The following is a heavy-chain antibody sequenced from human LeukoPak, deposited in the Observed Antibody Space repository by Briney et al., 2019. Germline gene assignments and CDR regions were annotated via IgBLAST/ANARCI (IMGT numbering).Heavy chain of an antibody. J-gene: IGHJ4*02. CDR2: IYYSGST. CDR1: GGSISSSSYY. CDR3: ARQERGAGESFDY. D-gene: IGHD3-16*01. V-gene: IGHV4-39*01. Sequence: SETLSLTCTVSGGSISSSSYYWGWIRQPPGKGLEWMGSIYYSGSTYYNPSLKSRVTISVDTSKNQFTLKLSSVTAADTAVYYCARQERGAGESFDYWGQGTLVTVSS.